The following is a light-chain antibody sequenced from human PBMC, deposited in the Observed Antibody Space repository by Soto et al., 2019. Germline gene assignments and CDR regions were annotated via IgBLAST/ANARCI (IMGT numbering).Light chain of an antibody. CDR3: QQYGNWLTWT. CDR1: ERISTN. Sequence: EIVMTQSPVTLSVSPGESATIFCRASERISTNLAWYQQRLGQAPRLLIYSESTRATGVPARFSGSGSATEFTLTISSLPPEDFATYYCQQYGNWLTWTFGQGTRVEIK. J-gene: IGKJ1*01. V-gene: IGKV3-15*01. CDR2: SES.